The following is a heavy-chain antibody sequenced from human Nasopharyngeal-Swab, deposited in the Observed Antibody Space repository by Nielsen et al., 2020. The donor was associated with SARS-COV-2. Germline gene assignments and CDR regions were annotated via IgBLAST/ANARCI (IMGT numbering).Heavy chain of an antibody. V-gene: IGHV4-61*01. Sequence: GSLRLSCTVSGGSVSSGSYYWSWIRQPPGKGLEWIGYIYYSGSTNYNPSLKSRVTISVDTSKNQFSLKLSSVTAADTAVYYCARDASNYGDYYYYYGMDVWGQGTTVTSP. CDR3: ARDASNYGDYYYYYGMDV. CDR2: IYYSGST. D-gene: IGHD4-11*01. CDR1: GGSVSSGSYY. J-gene: IGHJ6*02.